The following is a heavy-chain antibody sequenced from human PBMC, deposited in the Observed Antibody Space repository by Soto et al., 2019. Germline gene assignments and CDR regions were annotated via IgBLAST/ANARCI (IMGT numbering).Heavy chain of an antibody. CDR2: FIPMFGTT. V-gene: IGHV1-69*01. Sequence: QVQLVQSGAEVKKPGSSVKVSCKASGGTFSSYALNWVRQAPGQGLEWMGEFIPMFGTTNYAQNFQGRLTLTADESTDTAYMELGRLRSEDTAVYYCARVTLTVGDTPYTKHYYGMDVWGQGTTVTVSS. J-gene: IGHJ6*02. CDR3: ARVTLTVGDTPYTKHYYGMDV. CDR1: GGTFSSYA. D-gene: IGHD1-26*01.